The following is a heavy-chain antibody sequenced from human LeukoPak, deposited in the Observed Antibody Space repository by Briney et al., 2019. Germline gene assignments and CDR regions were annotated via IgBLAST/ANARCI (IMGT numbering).Heavy chain of an antibody. CDR2: ISGSGGST. CDR1: GFTFSSYG. Sequence: QPGGSLRLSCAASGFTFSSYGMSWVRQAPGKGLEWVSGISGSGGSTYYADSVKGRFTVSRDNSKNTLYLQMNSLRAEDTALYYCAKGDSTSWNYYYYYMDVWGKGTTVTVSS. CDR3: AKGDSTSWNYYYYYMDV. J-gene: IGHJ6*03. D-gene: IGHD6-13*01. V-gene: IGHV3-23*01.